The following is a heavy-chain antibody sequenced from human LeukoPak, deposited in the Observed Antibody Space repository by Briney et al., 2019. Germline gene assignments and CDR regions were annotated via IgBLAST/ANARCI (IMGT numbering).Heavy chain of an antibody. Sequence: GGSLRLSCAASGFTFRDYTIHWVRQAPGKGLKWVAVIWYDGSNKYYADSVKGRFTISRDNSKNTLFLQMNSLRAEDTAMYYCATNSGSPGGYWGQGTLVTVSS. V-gene: IGHV3-33*01. D-gene: IGHD1-26*01. CDR2: IWYDGSNK. J-gene: IGHJ4*02. CDR3: ATNSGSPGGY. CDR1: GFTFRDYT.